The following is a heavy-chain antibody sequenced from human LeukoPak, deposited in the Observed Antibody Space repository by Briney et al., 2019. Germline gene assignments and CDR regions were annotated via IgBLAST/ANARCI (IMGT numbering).Heavy chain of an antibody. CDR3: AKDGPPIVVVPAAIADGYYYYMDV. CDR2: IRYDRSNE. D-gene: IGHD2-2*01. CDR1: GFTFSSHA. J-gene: IGHJ6*03. V-gene: IGHV3-30*02. Sequence: GGPLRLSCAASGFTFSSHAMHWVRQAPGKGLERVAFIRYDRSNEYYADSVKGRFTISRDNSNNSLYLQMNSLRAEDTAVYYCAKDGPPIVVVPAAIADGYYYYMDVWGKGTTVTVSS.